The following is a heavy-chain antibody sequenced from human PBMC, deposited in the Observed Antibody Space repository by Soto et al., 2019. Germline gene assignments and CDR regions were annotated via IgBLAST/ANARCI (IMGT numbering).Heavy chain of an antibody. CDR2: IFFTGNI. CDR3: ASRHCSGGSCNNPGFDS. V-gene: IGHV4-39*01. CDR1: GASLSSISYY. Sequence: SETLSLTCTVSGASLSSISYYWGWIRQPPGKGLEWVGSIFFTGNIYYNPSLKSRVTISVVTSRNQFSLMVNSVTAADTAVYYWASRHCSGGSCNNPGFDSWRPGALVTVYS. D-gene: IGHD2-15*01. J-gene: IGHJ4*02.